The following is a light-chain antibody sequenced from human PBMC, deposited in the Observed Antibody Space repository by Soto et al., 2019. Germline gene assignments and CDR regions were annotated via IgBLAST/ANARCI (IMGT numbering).Light chain of an antibody. CDR1: SSDVGSYNL. V-gene: IGLV2-23*01. CDR2: EGS. J-gene: IGLJ1*01. Sequence: QSVLTQPASVSGSPGQSIPISCTGTSSDVGSYNLVSWYQQHPGKAPKLMNYEGSKRPSGVSLRFSGSKFGNTSSLTISGLQAGDEAADYCCSYAGSSAYVFGTGTKVTVL. CDR3: CSYAGSSAYV.